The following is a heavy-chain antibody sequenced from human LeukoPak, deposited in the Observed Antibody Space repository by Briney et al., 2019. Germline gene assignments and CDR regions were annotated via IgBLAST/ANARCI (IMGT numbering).Heavy chain of an antibody. J-gene: IGHJ3*02. D-gene: IGHD3-22*01. V-gene: IGHV4-4*07. Sequence: PSETLSLTCTVSGISINPYYWTWIRQPPGKGLEWIGRIISTTGSANYNPSLKSRVTMSVDTSKNQFSLELTSVTAADTAVYYCARHTIVVITLGAFDIWGQGTMVTVSS. CDR1: GISINPYY. CDR3: ARHTIVVITLGAFDI. CDR2: IISTTGSA.